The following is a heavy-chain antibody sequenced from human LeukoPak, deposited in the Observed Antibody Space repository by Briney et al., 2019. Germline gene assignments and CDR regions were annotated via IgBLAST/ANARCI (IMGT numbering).Heavy chain of an antibody. CDR1: GFTFSGYA. V-gene: IGHV3-23*01. CDR2: ISGSGGST. J-gene: IGHJ4*02. D-gene: IGHD3-22*01. CDR3: AKGGIYYYDISGYXFDY. Sequence: GGSLRLSCGASGFTFSGYAMSWVRQAPGKGLEWVSGISGSGGSTYYAESVKGRFTISRDISNNTLYLQMNSLRAEDTAVYYCAKGGIYYYDISGYXFDYWGQGTLVTVSS.